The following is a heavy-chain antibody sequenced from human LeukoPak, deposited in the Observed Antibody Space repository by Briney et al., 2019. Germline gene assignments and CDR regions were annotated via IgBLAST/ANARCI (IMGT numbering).Heavy chain of an antibody. Sequence: GASVKVSCKASGYTFTSYYMHWVRQAPGQGLEWMGIINPSGGSTSYAQKFQGRVTMTRDTSTSTVYMELSSLRSEDTAGYYCARAFRRGAAAGTLPAADYFDWGQGTLVTVSS. V-gene: IGHV1-46*01. D-gene: IGHD6-13*01. CDR3: ARAFRRGAAAGTLPAADYFD. CDR2: INPSGGST. CDR1: GYTFTSYY. J-gene: IGHJ4*02.